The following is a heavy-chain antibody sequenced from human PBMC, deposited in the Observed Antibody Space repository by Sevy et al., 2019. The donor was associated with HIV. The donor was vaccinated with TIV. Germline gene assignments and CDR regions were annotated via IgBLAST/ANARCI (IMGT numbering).Heavy chain of an antibody. V-gene: IGHV3-30*03. CDR1: GFSFSSHG. J-gene: IGHJ4*02. CDR2: ISYDGNKR. CDR3: ARDGGWYNYAPSDY. D-gene: IGHD1-1*01. Sequence: GGSLRLSCAASGFSFSSHGMHWVRQALGKGLEWQAVISYDGNKRYYADSVKGRFTISRDNSKNTLYLQMNSLRAEDTAVYYCARDGGWYNYAPSDYWGQGTLVTVSS.